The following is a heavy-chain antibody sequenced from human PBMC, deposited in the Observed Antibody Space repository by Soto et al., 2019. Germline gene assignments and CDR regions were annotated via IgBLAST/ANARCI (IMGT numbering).Heavy chain of an antibody. CDR1: GGSISSYY. CDR3: ARDGRLRYFGDYYGMDV. CDR2: IYYSGST. J-gene: IGHJ6*02. V-gene: IGHV4-59*01. Sequence: SETLSLTCTVSGGSISSYYWSWIRQPPGKGLEWIGYIYYSGSTNYNPSLKSRVTISVDTSKNQFSLKLSSVTAADTAVYYCARDGRLRYFGDYYGMDVWGQGTTVTVSS. D-gene: IGHD3-9*01.